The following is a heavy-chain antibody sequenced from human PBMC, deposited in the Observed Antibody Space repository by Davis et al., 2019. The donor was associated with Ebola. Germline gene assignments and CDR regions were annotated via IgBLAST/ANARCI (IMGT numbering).Heavy chain of an antibody. CDR1: GFTFSDHW. J-gene: IGHJ6*03. V-gene: IGHV3-7*04. Sequence: GESLKISCAASGFTFSDHWMMWVRQRPGKGLEWVANIKQDGSEKYYVDSVKGRFTISRDNAKNSLYLQMNSLRAEDTAVYYCARVPEYYYYYYMDVWGKGTTVTVSS. CDR2: IKQDGSEK. CDR3: ARVPEYYYYYYMDV.